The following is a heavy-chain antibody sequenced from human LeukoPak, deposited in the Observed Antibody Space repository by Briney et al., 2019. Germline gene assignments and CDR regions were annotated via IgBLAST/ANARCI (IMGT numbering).Heavy chain of an antibody. Sequence: ASVEVSCKASGYTFTGYYMHWVRQAPGQGLEWMGWINPNSGGTNYAQKFQGRVTMTRDTSISTAYMELSRLRSDDTAVYYCARAVVAAMGFDPWGQGTLVTVSS. CDR2: INPNSGGT. CDR1: GYTFTGYY. V-gene: IGHV1-2*02. J-gene: IGHJ5*02. CDR3: ARAVVAAMGFDP. D-gene: IGHD2-15*01.